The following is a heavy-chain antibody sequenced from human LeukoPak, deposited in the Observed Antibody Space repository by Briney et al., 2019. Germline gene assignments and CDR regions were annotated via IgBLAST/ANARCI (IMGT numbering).Heavy chain of an antibody. CDR3: ARGRDYAKFDH. Sequence: SDTLSLTCTVSGDSIGTYYWSWIRQPPGKGLEWIGYIYFSGSTDYSPSLKSRVTISLDTSKNQISLRLSSVTAADTAVYYCARGRDYAKFDHWGQGTLVTVSS. D-gene: IGHD3-16*01. J-gene: IGHJ4*02. CDR2: IYFSGST. V-gene: IGHV4-59*07. CDR1: GDSIGTYY.